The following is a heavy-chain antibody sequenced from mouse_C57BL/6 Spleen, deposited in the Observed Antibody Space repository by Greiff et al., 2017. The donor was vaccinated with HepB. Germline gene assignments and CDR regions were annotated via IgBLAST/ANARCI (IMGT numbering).Heavy chain of an antibody. Sequence: VMLVDSGPGLVAPSQSLSITCTVSGFSFTSYAISWVRQPPGKGLEWLGVIWTGGGTNYNSALKSRLSISKDNSKSQVFLKMNSLQTDDTARYYCARKKGLYSNYEDAMDYWGQGTSVTVSS. CDR1: GFSFTSYA. CDR3: ARKKGLYSNYEDAMDY. D-gene: IGHD2-5*01. CDR2: IWTGGGT. V-gene: IGHV2-9-1*01. J-gene: IGHJ4*01.